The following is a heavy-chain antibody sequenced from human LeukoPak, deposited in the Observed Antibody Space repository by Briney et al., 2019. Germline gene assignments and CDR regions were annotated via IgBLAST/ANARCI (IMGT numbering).Heavy chain of an antibody. CDR1: GFTFSDYY. Sequence: PGGSLRLSCAASGFTFSDYYMSWVRQAPGKGLEWVANIKQDGSEKYYVDSVKGRFTISRDNAKNSLYLQMNSLRAEDTAVYYCARLGSGSYRDYWGQGTLVTVSS. D-gene: IGHD3-10*01. CDR2: IKQDGSEK. V-gene: IGHV3-7*01. CDR3: ARLGSGSYRDY. J-gene: IGHJ4*02.